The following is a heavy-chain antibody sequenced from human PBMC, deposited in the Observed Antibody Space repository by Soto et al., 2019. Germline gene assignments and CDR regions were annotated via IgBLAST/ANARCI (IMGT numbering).Heavy chain of an antibody. J-gene: IGHJ4*02. CDR2: INPNSGGGT. CDR3: AGSRTGALDY. Sequence: GSVKVSGKASGFTFIGHYIHWVRQAPGQGLEWVGWINPNSGGGTVYAQKFQGRVTMTADTSTSIASMDLTSLRGDDTAAYYCAGSRTGALDYWGPGALVTVSS. V-gene: IGHV1-2*02. D-gene: IGHD1-1*01. CDR1: GFTFIGHY.